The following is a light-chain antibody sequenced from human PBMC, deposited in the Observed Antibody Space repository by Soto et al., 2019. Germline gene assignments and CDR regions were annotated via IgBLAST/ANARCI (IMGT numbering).Light chain of an antibody. V-gene: IGKV3-20*01. CDR3: QQYGSSPLT. J-gene: IGKJ4*01. CDR2: GAS. Sequence: EIVLTQSPGTLSLSPGERATLSCRASQSVSSNLAWYQQKPGQGPRLLIYGASSRATGTPDRFSGSGSGADYTLTISSLEPEDFAVYYCQQYGSSPLTLGGGTKVDIK. CDR1: QSVSSN.